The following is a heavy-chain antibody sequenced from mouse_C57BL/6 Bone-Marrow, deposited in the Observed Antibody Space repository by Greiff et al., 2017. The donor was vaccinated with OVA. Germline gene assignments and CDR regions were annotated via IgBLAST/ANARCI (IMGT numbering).Heavy chain of an antibody. J-gene: IGHJ1*03. Sequence: QVQLQQSGAELVKPGASVKISCKASGYAFSSYWMNWVKQRPGQGLEWIGQIYPGDGDTNYNGKFKGKATLTADKSSSTAYMQLSSLTSEDSAVYVYAREREVYWYGDDWGTGTTVTVSS. CDR3: AREREVYWYGDD. CDR1: GYAFSSYW. CDR2: IYPGDGDT. V-gene: IGHV1-80*01.